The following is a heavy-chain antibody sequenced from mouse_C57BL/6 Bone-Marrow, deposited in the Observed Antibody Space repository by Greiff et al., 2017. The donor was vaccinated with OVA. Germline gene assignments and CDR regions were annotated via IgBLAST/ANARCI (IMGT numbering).Heavy chain of an antibody. CDR2: ISDGGSYT. CDR3: AREGDSNYGDY. V-gene: IGHV5-4*01. J-gene: IGHJ4*01. Sequence: DVKLQESGGGLVKPGGSLKLSCAASGFTFSSYAMSWVRQTPEKRLEWVATISDGGSYTYYPDNVKGRFTISRDNAKNNLYLQMSHLKSEDTAMYYCAREGDSNYGDYWGQGTSVTVSS. CDR1: GFTFSSYA. D-gene: IGHD2-5*01.